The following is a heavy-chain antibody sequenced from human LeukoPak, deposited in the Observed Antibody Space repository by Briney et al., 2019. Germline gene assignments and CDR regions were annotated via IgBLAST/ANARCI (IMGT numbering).Heavy chain of an antibody. D-gene: IGHD3-10*01. V-gene: IGHV3-74*01. J-gene: IGHJ3*02. Sequence: GGSLRLSCAASGFTFSSYWMRWVRQVPGKGLVWVSRINSDGSSTSYADSVKGRFTISRDNAKDTLYVQMNSLRAEDTAVYYCSTGSGHAFDIWGRGTMVTVSS. CDR2: INSDGSST. CDR3: STGSGHAFDI. CDR1: GFTFSSYW.